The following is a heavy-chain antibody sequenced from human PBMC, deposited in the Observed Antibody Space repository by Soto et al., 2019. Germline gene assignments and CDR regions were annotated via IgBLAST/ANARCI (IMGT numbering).Heavy chain of an antibody. CDR3: ARGQKLFQDGRFDY. D-gene: IGHD1-1*01. CDR2: ISVYNGNT. Sequence: ASVKVSCKASGYTFTSYGFTWVRQAPGQGLEWMGWISVYNGNTNYAQRLQGRVTMTTDTSTTTAYMELRSLRSDDTAVYYCARGQKLFQDGRFDYWGQGTLVTVSS. V-gene: IGHV1-18*01. CDR1: GYTFTSYG. J-gene: IGHJ4*02.